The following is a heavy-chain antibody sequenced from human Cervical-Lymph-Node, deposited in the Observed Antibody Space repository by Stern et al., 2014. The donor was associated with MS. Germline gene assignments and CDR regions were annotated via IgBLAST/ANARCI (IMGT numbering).Heavy chain of an antibody. Sequence: MQLVESGAEVKKPGESLKISCKGSGYSFTSYWIGWVRQVTGKVLEWMGIIYPGDSYPTYNPSFQGQFAISADKSISTAYLQWSSLKASDTAMYYCARRPYSSSPLRFDYWGQGTLVTVSS. D-gene: IGHD6-13*01. CDR3: ARRPYSSSPLRFDY. CDR2: IYPGDSYP. V-gene: IGHV5-51*01. CDR1: GYSFTSYW. J-gene: IGHJ4*02.